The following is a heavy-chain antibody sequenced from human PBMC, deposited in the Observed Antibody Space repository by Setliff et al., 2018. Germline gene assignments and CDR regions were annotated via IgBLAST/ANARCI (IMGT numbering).Heavy chain of an antibody. CDR3: ARDIDTTSHYGMFDY. V-gene: IGHV3-30*02. D-gene: IGHD3-9*01. CDR1: GFAFSISG. J-gene: IGHJ4*02. CDR2: IRSDGSNE. Sequence: GGSLRLSCAASGFAFSISGMHWVRQAPGKGLEWVAFIRSDGSNEYYADSVKGRFTVSRDISRNTVFLDMNSLRAEDTAVYHCARDIDTTSHYGMFDYWGQGALVTVSS.